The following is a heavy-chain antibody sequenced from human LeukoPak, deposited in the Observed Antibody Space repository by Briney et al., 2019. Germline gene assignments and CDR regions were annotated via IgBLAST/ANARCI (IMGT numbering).Heavy chain of an antibody. V-gene: IGHV3-49*03. Sequence: GGSLRLSCTASGFTFCDYLMSWFRQAPGKGLEWIGFISGGTTEYAASVKGRFTITRDDSTSIAYLQMNSLTTEDTAVYYCSRGSGWLSVYWGQGTLVTVSS. D-gene: IGHD6-19*01. CDR2: ISGGTT. CDR3: SRGSGWLSVY. J-gene: IGHJ4*02. CDR1: GFTFCDYL.